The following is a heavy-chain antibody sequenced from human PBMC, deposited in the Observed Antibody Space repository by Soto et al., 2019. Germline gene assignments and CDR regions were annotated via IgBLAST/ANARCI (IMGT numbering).Heavy chain of an antibody. CDR2: IYPGDSDT. D-gene: IGHD2-2*01. Sequence: PGESLKISCKGSGYSFTSYWIGWVRQMPGKGLEWKGIIYPGDSDTRYSPSFQGQVTISADKSISTAYLQWSSLKASDTAMYYCARSSTSWSIYYYYGMDVWGQGTTVTVSS. J-gene: IGHJ6*02. V-gene: IGHV5-51*01. CDR1: GYSFTSYW. CDR3: ARSSTSWSIYYYYGMDV.